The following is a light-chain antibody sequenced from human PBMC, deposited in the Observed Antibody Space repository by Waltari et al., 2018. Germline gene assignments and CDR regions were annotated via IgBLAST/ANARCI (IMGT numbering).Light chain of an antibody. CDR3: SSRNGRANQVV. J-gene: IGLJ3*02. Sequence: SSELTQDPAVSVALGQTVRFTCQGDSLRTSYASWYQLKPGQAPVLVSYGKDKRPAWIPDRISGYRSGTTSALTITGAQAEDEADYYCSSRNGRANQVVFAGVTKVTVL. V-gene: IGLV3-19*01. CDR1: SLRTSY. CDR2: GKD.